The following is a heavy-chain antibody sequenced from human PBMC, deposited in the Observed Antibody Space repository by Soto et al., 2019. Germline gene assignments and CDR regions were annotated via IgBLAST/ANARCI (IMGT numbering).Heavy chain of an antibody. V-gene: IGHV4-34*01. CDR2: IYHSGST. CDR3: ASEPKTVSGFDY. CDR1: GGSFSGYY. Sequence: SETLSLTCAVYGGSFSGYYWTWIRQPPGKGLEWIGEIYHSGSTNYNPSLKSRVTISEDTAKNQFYLNLRSVTAADTAVYYCASEPKTVSGFDYWGKGTLVTVSS. D-gene: IGHD4-17*01. J-gene: IGHJ4*02.